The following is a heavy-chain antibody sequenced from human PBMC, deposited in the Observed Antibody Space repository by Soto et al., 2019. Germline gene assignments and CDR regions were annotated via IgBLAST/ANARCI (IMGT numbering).Heavy chain of an antibody. J-gene: IGHJ4*02. CDR1: GFTFSTYE. D-gene: IGHD3-22*01. CDR3: VRYTMIASAAASLDY. Sequence: PGGSLRLSCAASGFTFSTYEFNWVRQAPGRGLEWISYISVSGNIIKYAESVKGRFTISRDNADNSLHLHMSNLRVDDTALYFCVRYTMIASAAASLDYWCQGTQVTLSS. V-gene: IGHV3-48*03. CDR2: ISVSGNII.